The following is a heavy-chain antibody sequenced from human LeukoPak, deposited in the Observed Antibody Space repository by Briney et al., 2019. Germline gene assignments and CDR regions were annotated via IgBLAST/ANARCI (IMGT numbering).Heavy chain of an antibody. J-gene: IGHJ6*02. CDR3: AKARAPVSYYYYGMDV. D-gene: IGHD2-8*01. CDR1: GFTFSSTT. Sequence: GGSLRLPCVASGFTFSSTTMGWVRQAPGRGLEWVSSITAIDGRTYYADSVRGRFTISRDNSKNTVYLQMNSLRAEDTAVYYCAKARAPVSYYYYGMDVWGQGTTVTVSS. CDR2: ITAIDGRT. V-gene: IGHV3-23*01.